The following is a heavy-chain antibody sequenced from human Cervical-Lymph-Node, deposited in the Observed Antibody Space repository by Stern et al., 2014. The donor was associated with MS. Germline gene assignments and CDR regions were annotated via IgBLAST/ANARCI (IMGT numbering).Heavy chain of an antibody. CDR1: GYTFTSYY. D-gene: IGHD6-19*01. V-gene: IGHV1-46*01. CDR2: INPSGGTT. J-gene: IGHJ6*02. CDR3: AREVAGHRLGMMDV. Sequence: QVPLGQSGAEVKKPGASVKGSCKASGYTFTSYYMHWVRQAPGQGLEWMGIINPSGGTTSHAQKFQGRVTMTRDTSTSTVYMELSSLRSEDTAVYYCAREVAGHRLGMMDVWGQGTTVTVSS.